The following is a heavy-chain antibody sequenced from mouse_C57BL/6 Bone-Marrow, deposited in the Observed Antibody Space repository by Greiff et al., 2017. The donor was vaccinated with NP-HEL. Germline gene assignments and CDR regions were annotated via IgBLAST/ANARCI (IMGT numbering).Heavy chain of an antibody. CDR2: INPSSGYT. D-gene: IGHD2-4*01. CDR1: GYTFTSYT. V-gene: IGHV1-4*01. CDR3: ARGDYDVGAWFAY. J-gene: IGHJ3*01. Sequence: VQLQQSGAELARPGASVKMSCKASGYTFTSYTMHWVKQRPGQGLEWIGYINPSSGYTKYNQKFKDKATLTADKSSSTAYMQLSSLTSEDSAVYYCARGDYDVGAWFAYWGQGTLVTVSA.